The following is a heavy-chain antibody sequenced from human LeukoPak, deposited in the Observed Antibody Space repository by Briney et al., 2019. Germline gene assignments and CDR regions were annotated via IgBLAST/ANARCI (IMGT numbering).Heavy chain of an antibody. CDR3: ARRLTYDSRAYYCLDY. J-gene: IGHJ4*02. Sequence: GESLKISCKGSGYSFTSYWIGWVRQMPGKGLEWMGIIYPGDSDTRYSPSFQGQVTISADKSIRTAYLQWSSLKASDTAMYYCARRLTYDSRAYYCLDYWGQGTLVTVSS. D-gene: IGHD3-22*01. V-gene: IGHV5-51*01. CDR2: IYPGDSDT. CDR1: GYSFTSYW.